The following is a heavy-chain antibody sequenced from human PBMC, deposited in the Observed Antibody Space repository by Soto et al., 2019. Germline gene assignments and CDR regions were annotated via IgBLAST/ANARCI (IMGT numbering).Heavy chain of an antibody. CDR2: ISSSSSYI. V-gene: IGHV3-21*01. D-gene: IGHD5-18*01. J-gene: IGHJ4*02. CDR3: ARDVDTAMVPDY. CDR1: GFTFSSYS. Sequence: EVQLVESGGGLVKPGGSLRLSCAASGFTFSSYSMNWVRQAPGKGLEWVSSISSSSSYIYYADTVKGRFTISRDNAKNSLYLQMNSLRAEDTAVYYCARDVDTAMVPDYWGQGTLVTVSS.